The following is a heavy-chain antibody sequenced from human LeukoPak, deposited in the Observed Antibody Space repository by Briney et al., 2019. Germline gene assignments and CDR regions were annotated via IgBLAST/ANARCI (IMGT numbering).Heavy chain of an antibody. J-gene: IGHJ5*02. CDR2: INHSGST. CDR1: GXSFSGYY. Sequence: PSETLSLTCAVYGXSFSGYYGSWIRQPPGKGQEWIGEINHSGSTNYNPSLNSRVSLSVDTSKNQISLKLRSVTAADTAIYYCARVKRGNYGSFNWFDPWGQGTLVTVSS. CDR3: ARVKRGNYGSFNWFDP. D-gene: IGHD4-11*01. V-gene: IGHV4-34*01.